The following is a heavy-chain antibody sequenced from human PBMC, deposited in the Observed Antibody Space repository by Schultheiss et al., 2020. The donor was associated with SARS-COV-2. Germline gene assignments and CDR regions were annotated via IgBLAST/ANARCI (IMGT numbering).Heavy chain of an antibody. Sequence: GGSLRLSCAGSAFTFSSYAMHWVRQSPGKGLEWVTAISHDSVWRHFADSVNDRFTISRDNSRDTMYLQMNSLRLEDTGVYFCAGSLPAPSTTTRFPFDLWGRGTMVTVSS. J-gene: IGHJ3*01. V-gene: IGHV3-30*03. CDR2: ISHDSVWR. D-gene: IGHD1-14*01. CDR1: AFTFSSYA. CDR3: AGSLPAPSTTTRFPFDL.